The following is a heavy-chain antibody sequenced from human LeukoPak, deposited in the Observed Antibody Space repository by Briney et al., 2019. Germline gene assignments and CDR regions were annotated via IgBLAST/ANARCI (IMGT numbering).Heavy chain of an antibody. V-gene: IGHV3-53*01. CDR1: GFSVGDNY. D-gene: IGHD3-22*01. CDR2: IYRFGST. Sequence: PGGSLRLSCEASGFSVGDNYMTWVRQAPGKGPEWVSVIYRFGSTIYADSVQGRFTISRDTSNNTLFLQMNSLRAEDTAVYYCVRDYFTTISGYHEYYLDLWVHGTLVTVSS. J-gene: IGHJ4*01. CDR3: VRDYFTTISGYHEYYLDL.